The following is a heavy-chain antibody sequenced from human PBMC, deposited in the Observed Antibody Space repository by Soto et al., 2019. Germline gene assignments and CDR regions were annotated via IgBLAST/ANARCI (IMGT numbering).Heavy chain of an antibody. CDR1: GGSFSGYY. J-gene: IGHJ5*02. Sequence: XAILSLTFAVYGGSFSGYYWSWIGQPPGKGLEWIGEINHSVSTNYNPSLKSRVTISVDTSKNQFSLKLSSVTAADTAVYYCARREDYYDSSGYLRPWGQGTLVTVSS. CDR2: INHSVST. V-gene: IGHV4-34*01. CDR3: ARREDYYDSSGYLRP. D-gene: IGHD3-22*01.